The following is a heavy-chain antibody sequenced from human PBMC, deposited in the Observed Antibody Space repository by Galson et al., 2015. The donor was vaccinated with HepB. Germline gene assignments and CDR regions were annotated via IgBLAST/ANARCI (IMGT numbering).Heavy chain of an antibody. CDR2: ISANSGNT. CDR1: GYTFTTNG. V-gene: IGHV1-18*04. CDR3: ARDRDYRFDH. J-gene: IGHJ4*02. D-gene: IGHD4/OR15-4a*01. Sequence: SVKVCCKASGYTFTTNGISWVRQAPGQGLEWMGWISANSGNTKYAQNLQGRVTLTRDTSTSTAYLELRSLRSDDTAAYYCARDRDYRFDHWGQGTLVTVSS.